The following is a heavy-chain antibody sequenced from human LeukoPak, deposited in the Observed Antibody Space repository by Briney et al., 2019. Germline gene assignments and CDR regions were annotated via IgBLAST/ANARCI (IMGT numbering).Heavy chain of an antibody. D-gene: IGHD5-24*01. CDR2: TYNSGSI. J-gene: IGHJ4*02. CDR1: GGSISSGGYY. Sequence: SQTLSLTCTVSGGSISSGGYYWSWIRQYSEKGLEWIGYTYNSGSIYFSPSLKSRVTISVDTSKNQFPLKLSSVTAAYTAVFYCTGGDGDSLDYWGQGTLVTVSS. V-gene: IGHV4-31*03. CDR3: TGGDGDSLDY.